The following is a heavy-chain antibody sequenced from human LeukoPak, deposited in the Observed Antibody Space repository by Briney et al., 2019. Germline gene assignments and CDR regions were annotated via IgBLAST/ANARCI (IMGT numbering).Heavy chain of an antibody. V-gene: IGHV1-2*02. J-gene: IGHJ6*03. CDR1: GYTFTGYY. Sequence: GASVKVPCKASGYTFTGYYMHWVRQAPGQGLEWMGWINPNSGGTNYAQKFQGRVTMTRDTSISTAYMELSRLRSDDTAVYYCARDLSSSWYVHYYYYYMDVWGKGTTVTVSS. CDR3: ARDLSSSWYVHYYYYYMDV. CDR2: INPNSGGT. D-gene: IGHD6-13*01.